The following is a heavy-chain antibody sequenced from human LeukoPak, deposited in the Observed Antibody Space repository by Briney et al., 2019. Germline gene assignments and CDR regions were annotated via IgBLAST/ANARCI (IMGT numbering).Heavy chain of an antibody. V-gene: IGHV3-48*01. Sequence: GGSLRLSCAASGFTFSSYSMNWVRQAPGKGLEWVSYISSSSSTIYYADSVKGRFTISRDNSKNTLYLQMNSPRAEDTAVYYCARDDGDYVDYWGQGTLVTVSS. J-gene: IGHJ4*02. CDR2: ISSSSSTI. CDR1: GFTFSSYS. D-gene: IGHD4-17*01. CDR3: ARDDGDYVDY.